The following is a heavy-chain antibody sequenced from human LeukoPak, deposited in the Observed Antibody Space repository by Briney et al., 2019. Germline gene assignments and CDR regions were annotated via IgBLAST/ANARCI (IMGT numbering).Heavy chain of an antibody. V-gene: IGHV4-39*07. CDR1: GGSISSSSYY. J-gene: IGHJ4*02. D-gene: IGHD5/OR15-5a*01. CDR3: ARDPVYDS. Sequence: PSETLSLTCTVSGGSISSSSYYWGWIRQPPGEGLEWIGSIYYSGSTYYNPSLKSRVTISVDASKNQFSLKLSSVTAADTAVYYCARDPVYDSWGQGTLVTVSS. CDR2: IYYSGST.